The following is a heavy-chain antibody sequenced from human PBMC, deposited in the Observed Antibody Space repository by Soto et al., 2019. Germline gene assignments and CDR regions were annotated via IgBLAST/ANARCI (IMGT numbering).Heavy chain of an antibody. V-gene: IGHV1-69*12. CDR2: IIPIFGTA. Sequence: QVQLVQSGAEVKKPGSSVKVSCKASGGTFSSYAISWVRQAPGQGLEWMGGIIPIFGTANYAQKFQGRVTITADDSTSTAYMELSSLRSEDTAVYYCAREGTTGTQIYYYYGMDVWGQGTTVTVSS. CDR1: GGTFSSYA. CDR3: AREGTTGTQIYYYYGMDV. J-gene: IGHJ6*02. D-gene: IGHD1-1*01.